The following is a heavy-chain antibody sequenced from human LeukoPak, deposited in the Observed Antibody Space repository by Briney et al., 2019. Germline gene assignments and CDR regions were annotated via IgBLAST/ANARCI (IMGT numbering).Heavy chain of an antibody. Sequence: ASVKVSCKTSGYTFTGYYMHWVRQAPGQGLEWMGWINPNSGGTNYAQNFQGRVTMTRDTSIRTVYMELSRLRSDDTAVYYCANTYALGNYYRGGFDPWGQGTLVAVSS. V-gene: IGHV1-2*02. CDR3: ANTYALGNYYRGGFDP. D-gene: IGHD3-10*01. CDR1: GYTFTGYY. J-gene: IGHJ5*02. CDR2: INPNSGGT.